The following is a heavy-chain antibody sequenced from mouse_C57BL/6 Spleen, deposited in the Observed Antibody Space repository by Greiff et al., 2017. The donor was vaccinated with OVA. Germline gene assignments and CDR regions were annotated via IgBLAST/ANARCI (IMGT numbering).Heavy chain of an antibody. V-gene: IGHV3-6*01. Sequence: EVQLVESGPGLVKPSQSLSLTCSVTGYSITSGYYWNCIRQFPGNKLEWMGYISYAGSNHYNPSLKNHFSITRDTSKNQFFLKLNSVTTEDTATYYCERDPCYDYRLEGLYWYFDVWGTGTTVTVSS. CDR3: ERDPCYDYRLEGLYWYFDV. J-gene: IGHJ1*03. CDR2: ISYAGSN. CDR1: GYSITSGYY. D-gene: IGHD2-4*01.